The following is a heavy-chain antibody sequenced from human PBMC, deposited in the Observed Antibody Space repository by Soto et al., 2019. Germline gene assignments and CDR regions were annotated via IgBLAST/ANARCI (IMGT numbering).Heavy chain of an antibody. J-gene: IGHJ6*02. CDR1: GFTFSSYA. Sequence: GGSLRLSCTASGFTFSSYAMSWVRQAPGKGLEWVSGISGSGSKTYYADSVKGRFTISRDNSKNTLYLQMNSLRDEDTALYYCAKLKSYKSTLGAPTYGLDVWGQGTTVTVSS. D-gene: IGHD1-20*01. CDR2: ISGSGSKT. V-gene: IGHV3-23*01. CDR3: AKLKSYKSTLGAPTYGLDV.